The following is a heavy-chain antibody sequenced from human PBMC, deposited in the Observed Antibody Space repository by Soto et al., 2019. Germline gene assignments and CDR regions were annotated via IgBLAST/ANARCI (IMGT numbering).Heavy chain of an antibody. D-gene: IGHD2-15*01. Sequence: GGSLRLSCAASGFTFSSYSMNWVRQAPGKGLEWVSSISSSSSYIYYADSVKGRFTISRDNAKNSLYLQMNSLRAEDTAVYYCARVTGYCSGGSCYEYDAFDIWGQGTMVTVSS. CDR1: GFTFSSYS. V-gene: IGHV3-21*01. CDR3: ARVTGYCSGGSCYEYDAFDI. J-gene: IGHJ3*02. CDR2: ISSSSSYI.